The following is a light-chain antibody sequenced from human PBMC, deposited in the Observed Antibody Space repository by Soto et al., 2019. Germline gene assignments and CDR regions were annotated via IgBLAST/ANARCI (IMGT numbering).Light chain of an antibody. Sequence: EIVMTQSPATLSVSPGERVILSCRASQSISSNLAWYQQKPGQAPRLLIYGASNRAAGIPDRFSGSGSGTDFTLTISRLEPEDFAVYYCHQYSSSRRTFGQGTKVDIK. CDR2: GAS. J-gene: IGKJ1*01. CDR1: QSISSN. V-gene: IGKV3-20*01. CDR3: HQYSSSRRT.